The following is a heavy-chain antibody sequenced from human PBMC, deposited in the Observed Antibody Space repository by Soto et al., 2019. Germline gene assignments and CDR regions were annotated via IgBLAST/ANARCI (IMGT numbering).Heavy chain of an antibody. D-gene: IGHD6-13*01. Sequence: QVQLVQSGAEVKKPGSSVKVSCKASGGTFSSYTISWVRQAPGQGLEWMGRIITILGIANYAQQFQGRVTITADKSTSTAYMELSSLRSEDTDVYYGARDSGFEGYGSFEYWGQGTLVTVSS. J-gene: IGHJ4*02. CDR2: IITILGIA. V-gene: IGHV1-69*08. CDR1: GGTFSSYT. CDR3: ARDSGFEGYGSFEY.